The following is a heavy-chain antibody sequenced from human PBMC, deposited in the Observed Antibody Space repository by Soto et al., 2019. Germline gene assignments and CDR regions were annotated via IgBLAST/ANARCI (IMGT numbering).Heavy chain of an antibody. CDR1: GASINSDGYY. CDR2: IYYSGTT. D-gene: IGHD2-8*02. V-gene: IGHV4-31*11. CDR3: ARRRSVTWSFDH. Sequence: QVQLQESGPGLVIPSQTLSLTCAVSGASINSDGYYWSWIRQPPGKGLEWIGSIYYSGTTYYNSSLKSRAAISVETSQNLFSLKLASATAADTALYYCARRRSVTWSFDHWGQGTLVAVSS. J-gene: IGHJ4*02.